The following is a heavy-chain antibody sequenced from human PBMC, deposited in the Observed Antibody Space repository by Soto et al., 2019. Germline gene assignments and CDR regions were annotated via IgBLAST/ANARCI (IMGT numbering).Heavy chain of an antibody. Sequence: SVKVSCKASGGTFSSYAISWVRQAPGQGLEWMGGIIPIFGTANHAQKFQGRVTITADESTSTAYMELSSLRSEDTAVYYCAREEYSSSWYGRDNYYYYGMDVWGQGTTVTVSS. V-gene: IGHV1-69*13. D-gene: IGHD6-13*01. CDR2: IIPIFGTA. CDR1: GGTFSSYA. J-gene: IGHJ6*02. CDR3: AREEYSSSWYGRDNYYYYGMDV.